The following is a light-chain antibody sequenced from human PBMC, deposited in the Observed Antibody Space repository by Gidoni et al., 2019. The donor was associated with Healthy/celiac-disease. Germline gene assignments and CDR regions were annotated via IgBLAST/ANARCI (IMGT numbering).Light chain of an antibody. J-gene: IGKJ4*01. Sequence: DIQMTQSPSSLSASVGDRVTITCRASQSISSYLNWYQQKPGNATKLLIYAASSLQSGVTSRCSGSGSGTYFTLTISSLQPEDFATYYCQQSYSTLLTFGGGTKVEIK. CDR1: QSISSY. CDR2: AAS. CDR3: QQSYSTLLT. V-gene: IGKV1-39*01.